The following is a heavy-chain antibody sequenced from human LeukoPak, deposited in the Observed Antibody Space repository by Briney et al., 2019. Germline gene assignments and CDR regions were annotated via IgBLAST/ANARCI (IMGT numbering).Heavy chain of an antibody. V-gene: IGHV4-39*07. CDR1: GGSISSSSYY. CDR3: ARAADGYNPPPFGY. D-gene: IGHD5-24*01. J-gene: IGHJ4*02. Sequence: PSETLSLTCTVSGGSISSSSYYWGWIRQPPGKGLEWIGSLYYGGSTYYNPSLKSRVTISVDSSRNQFSLKLTSVTAADTAVYYCARAADGYNPPPFGYWGQGTLVTVSS. CDR2: LYYGGST.